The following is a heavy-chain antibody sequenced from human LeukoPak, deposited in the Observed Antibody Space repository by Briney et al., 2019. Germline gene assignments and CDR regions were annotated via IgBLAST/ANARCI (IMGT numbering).Heavy chain of an antibody. D-gene: IGHD3-10*01. CDR1: GFAFSSYA. CDR2: ISYDGSNQ. J-gene: IGHJ4*02. Sequence: SGGSLRLSCAASGFAFSSYAMHWVRQAPGKGLEWVAAISYDGSNQYFVDSVKGRFTIFRDNSRNTLYLQMNSLRPEDTALYYCARDSRSYSTGTEYWGQGTLVTVSS. CDR3: ARDSRSYSTGTEY. V-gene: IGHV3-30-3*01.